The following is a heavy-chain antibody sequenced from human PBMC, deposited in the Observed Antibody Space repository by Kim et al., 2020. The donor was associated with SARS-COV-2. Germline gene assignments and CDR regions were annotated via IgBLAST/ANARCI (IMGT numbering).Heavy chain of an antibody. CDR3: ARDGRYYDSSGYYERNDAFDI. D-gene: IGHD3-22*01. CDR2: IYTSGST. V-gene: IGHV4-4*07. Sequence: SETPSLTCTVSGGSFSSYSWSWIRQPAGKGLEWIGRIYTSGSTNYNPSLKSRVTMSVDTPKNQFSLKLSSVTAADTAVYYCARDGRYYDSSGYYERNDAFDIWGQGTMVTVSS. CDR1: GGSFSSYS. J-gene: IGHJ3*02.